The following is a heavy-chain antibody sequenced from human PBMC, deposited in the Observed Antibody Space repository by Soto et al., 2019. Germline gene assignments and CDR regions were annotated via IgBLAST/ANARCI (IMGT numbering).Heavy chain of an antibody. D-gene: IGHD3-10*01. CDR2: IYYSGST. CDR1: GGSISSYY. Sequence: QVQLQESGPGLVKPSETLSLTCTVSGGSISSYYWSWIRQPPGKGLEWIGYIYYSGSTNYNPSLRRIVTISVDTSKNQFSLKLNSMTAADTAVYYCARHNYGSGSTYFGYLGQGTLVTVSS. CDR3: ARHNYGSGSTYFGY. V-gene: IGHV4-59*08. J-gene: IGHJ4*02.